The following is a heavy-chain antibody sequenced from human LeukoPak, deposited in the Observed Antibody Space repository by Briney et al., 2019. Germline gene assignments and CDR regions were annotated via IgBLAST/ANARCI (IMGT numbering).Heavy chain of an antibody. CDR1: GGSINGYY. J-gene: IGHJ4*02. CDR3: ARHLLTAGSIE. Sequence: PSETLSLTCTVSGGSINGYYWSWIRQPPGRGLQWIGHIYNSGSTSYNPSLKSRVIISADTSKKQISLKLSSMTAADTAVYYCARHLLTAGSIEWGQGTLVTVSS. CDR2: IYNSGST. V-gene: IGHV4-59*08. D-gene: IGHD3-9*01.